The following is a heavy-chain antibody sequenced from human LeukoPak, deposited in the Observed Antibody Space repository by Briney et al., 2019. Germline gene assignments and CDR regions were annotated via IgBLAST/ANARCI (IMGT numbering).Heavy chain of an antibody. J-gene: IGHJ2*01. V-gene: IGHV1-69*13. CDR1: GGTFSSYA. D-gene: IGHD2-15*01. CDR3: ARVLTAYWYFDL. Sequence: GASVKVSCKASGGTFSSYAISWERQAPGQGLEWMGGIIPIFGTANYAQKFQGRVTITADESTSTAYMELSSLRSEDTAVYYCARVLTAYWYFDLWGRGTLVTVSS. CDR2: IIPIFGTA.